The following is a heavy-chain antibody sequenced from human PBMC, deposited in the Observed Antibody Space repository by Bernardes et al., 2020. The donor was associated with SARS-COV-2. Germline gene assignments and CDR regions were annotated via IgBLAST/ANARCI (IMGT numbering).Heavy chain of an antibody. CDR3: AAGYSGYDGPNY. D-gene: IGHD5-12*01. V-gene: IGHV3-9*01. J-gene: IGHJ4*02. CDR2: ISWNSGSI. CDR1: GFTFDDYA. Sequence: GGSLRLSCAASGFTFDDYAMHWVRRAPGKGLEWVSGISWNSGSIGYADSVRGRFTISRDNAKNSLYLQMNSLRAEDTALYYCAAGYSGYDGPNYWGQGTLVTVSS.